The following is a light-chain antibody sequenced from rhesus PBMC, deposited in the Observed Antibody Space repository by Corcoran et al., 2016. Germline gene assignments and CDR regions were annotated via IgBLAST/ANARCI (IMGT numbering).Light chain of an antibody. V-gene: IGKV1-25*02. CDR3: QHYYDNPPT. J-gene: IGKJ4*01. CDR1: QVINNY. CDR2: ATS. Sequence: DIQMTQSPSSLSASVGDRVTITCRASQVINNYLTWYQQKPGKAPKVLIYATSSLQTGTPSRFSGSGSGTDFTLTISSLQPEDSATYSCQHYYDNPPTFGGGTKVEIK.